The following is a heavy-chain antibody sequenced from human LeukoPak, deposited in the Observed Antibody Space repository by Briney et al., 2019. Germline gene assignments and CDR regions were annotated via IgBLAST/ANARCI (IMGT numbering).Heavy chain of an antibody. CDR3: ARAVRAYYGDYYYGMDV. CDR1: GGSFSGYY. Sequence: SETLSLTCAVYGGSFSGYYWSWIRQPPGKGLEWIGEINHSGSTNYNPSLKSRVTISVDTSKNQFSLKLSSVTAADTAVYYCARAVRAYYGDYYYGMDVWGQGTTVTVSS. J-gene: IGHJ6*02. D-gene: IGHD4-17*01. CDR2: INHSGST. V-gene: IGHV4-34*01.